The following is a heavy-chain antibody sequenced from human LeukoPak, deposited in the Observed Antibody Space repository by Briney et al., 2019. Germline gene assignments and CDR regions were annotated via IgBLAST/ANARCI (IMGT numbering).Heavy chain of an antibody. CDR2: IVVGSGNT. CDR1: GFTFTSYA. J-gene: IGHJ4*02. V-gene: IGHV1-58*01. CDR3: AAGAAWELLYGHDY. Sequence: GTSVKVSCKASGFTFTSYAVQWVRQARGQRLEWIGWIVVGSGNTNYAQKFQERVTITRDMSTSTAYMELSSLRSEDTAVYYCAAGAAWELLYGHDYWGQGTLVTVSS. D-gene: IGHD1-26*01.